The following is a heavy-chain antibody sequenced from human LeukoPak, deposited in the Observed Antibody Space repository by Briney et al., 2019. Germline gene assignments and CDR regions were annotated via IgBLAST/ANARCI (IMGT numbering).Heavy chain of an antibody. V-gene: IGHV3-30*02. CDR2: IRYDGSNT. J-gene: IGHJ4*02. CDR3: ARAMVRGAYCDY. CDR1: GFTFNNYG. Sequence: PGGSLRLSCAASGFTFNNYGMHWVRQAPGKGLEWVTFIRYDGSNTYYADSVKGRFTISRDNSRNTLYLQMNSLRAEDTAVYYCARAMVRGAYCDYWGQGTLVTVSS. D-gene: IGHD3-10*01.